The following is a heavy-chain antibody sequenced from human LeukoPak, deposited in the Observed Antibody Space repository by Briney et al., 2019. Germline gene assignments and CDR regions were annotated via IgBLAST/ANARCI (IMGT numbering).Heavy chain of an antibody. CDR3: ARLGEEYYYDSSGYFY. J-gene: IGHJ4*02. Sequence: ASVKVSCKASGYTFTSYYMHWVRQAPGQGLEWMGIINPSGGSTSYAQKFQGRVTMTRDTSISTAYMELSRLRSDDTAVYYCARLGEEYYYDSSGYFYWGQGTLVTVSS. CDR2: INPSGGST. CDR1: GYTFTSYY. D-gene: IGHD3-22*01. V-gene: IGHV1-46*01.